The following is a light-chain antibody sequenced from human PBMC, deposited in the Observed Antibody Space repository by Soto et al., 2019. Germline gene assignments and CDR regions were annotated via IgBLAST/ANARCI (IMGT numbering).Light chain of an antibody. Sequence: EIVLTQSPGTLTLSRGERATLSXRASHTVTNNYLAWYQQKPGXAPRLXXDGXSSRATGIPDRLSGSGSGTDFTLPISRLGPEDIAVYYCQQYDGLPWTFGQGTKVDIK. V-gene: IGKV3-20*01. CDR2: GXS. J-gene: IGKJ1*01. CDR3: QQYDGLPWT. CDR1: HTVTNNY.